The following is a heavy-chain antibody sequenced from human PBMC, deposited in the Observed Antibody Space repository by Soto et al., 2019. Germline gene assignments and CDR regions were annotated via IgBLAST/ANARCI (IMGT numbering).Heavy chain of an antibody. CDR3: ARHKGYGYNYYYGMDV. J-gene: IGHJ6*02. CDR1: GGSISSTNHY. V-gene: IGHV4-39*01. Sequence: PSETLSLTCTVSGGSISSTNHYWGWIRQPPGKGLEWIGTIYYSGTTYYHPSLKSRVTISVDTSKNQFSLRLSSVTAADTALYYCARHKGYGYNYYYGMDVWGQGTTVTVSS. D-gene: IGHD5-18*01. CDR2: IYYSGTT.